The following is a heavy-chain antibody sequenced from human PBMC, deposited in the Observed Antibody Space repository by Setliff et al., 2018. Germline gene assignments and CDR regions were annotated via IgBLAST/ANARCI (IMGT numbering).Heavy chain of an antibody. CDR1: GYSISSGYY. D-gene: IGHD2-21*02. CDR2: IGHTGSI. J-gene: IGHJ4*02. CDR3: ARDLGHGGDSDY. Sequence: SETLSLTCAVSGYSISSGYYWGWIRQPPGKALEWLGNIGHTGSINYNPSLKSRLTISRDTSKNQDSLKLNSVTATDTAVYYCARDLGHGGDSDYWGQGMLGNVSS. V-gene: IGHV4-38-2*02.